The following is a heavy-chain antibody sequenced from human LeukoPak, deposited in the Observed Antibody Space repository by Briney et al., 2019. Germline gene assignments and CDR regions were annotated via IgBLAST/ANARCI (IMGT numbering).Heavy chain of an antibody. CDR1: GFTFSSYG. Sequence: GGSLRLSCAASGFTFSSYGMHWVRQAPGKGLEWVAFIRYDGSNKYYADSVKGRFTISRDNSKNTLYLQMNSLRAEDTAVYYCAKDLVAMIVVVMSYPLDYWGQGTLVTVSS. CDR2: IRYDGSNK. D-gene: IGHD3-22*01. J-gene: IGHJ4*02. CDR3: AKDLVAMIVVVMSYPLDY. V-gene: IGHV3-30*02.